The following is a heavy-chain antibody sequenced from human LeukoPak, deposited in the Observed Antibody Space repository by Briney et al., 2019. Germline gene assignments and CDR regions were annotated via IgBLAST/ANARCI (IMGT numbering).Heavy chain of an antibody. V-gene: IGHV3-33*05. J-gene: IGHJ4*02. CDR1: GVSCGKYG. Sequence: SGVSCGKYGMRWLRQAPGKELKWVAVISYDGSNKYYADSVKGRFTISRDNARNSLYLQMNSLRDDDTAVYYCAGAPGWLIEYWGQGTLVTVSS. CDR3: AGAPGWLIEY. CDR2: ISYDGSNK. D-gene: IGHD6-19*01.